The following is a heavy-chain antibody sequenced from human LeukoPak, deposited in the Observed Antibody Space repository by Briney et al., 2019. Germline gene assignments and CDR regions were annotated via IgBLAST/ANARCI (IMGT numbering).Heavy chain of an antibody. CDR3: ATYYYGSGALDY. V-gene: IGHV1-46*01. Sequence: ASVKVSCKASGYTFTSYYMHWVRQAPGQGLEWMGIINPSGGSTSYAQKFQGRVTMTEDTSTDTAYMELSSLRSEDTAVYYCATYYYGSGALDYWGQGTLVTVSS. CDR1: GYTFTSYY. J-gene: IGHJ4*02. D-gene: IGHD3-10*01. CDR2: INPSGGST.